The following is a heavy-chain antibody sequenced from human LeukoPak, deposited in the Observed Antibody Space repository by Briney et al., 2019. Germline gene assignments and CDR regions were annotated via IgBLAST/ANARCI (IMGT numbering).Heavy chain of an antibody. Sequence: GESLKISCKGSGYSFTTYWIGWVRQMPGKGPEWMGIIHRGDSNTRYSPSFQGQVTISADKSVSTAYLQWSSLKASGTAMYYCARFPPGYYGMDVWGQGTTVTVSS. CDR1: GYSFTTYW. CDR3: ARFPPGYYGMDV. V-gene: IGHV5-51*01. CDR2: IHRGDSNT. J-gene: IGHJ6*02.